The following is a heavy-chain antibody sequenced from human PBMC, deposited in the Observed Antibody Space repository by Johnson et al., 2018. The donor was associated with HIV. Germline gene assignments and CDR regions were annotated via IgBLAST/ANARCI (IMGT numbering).Heavy chain of an antibody. D-gene: IGHD6-6*01. CDR3: AKSFSTSSIDALDM. Sequence: QVQLVESGGGVVQPGGSLRLSCAASGFTFSSYGMHWVRQAPGKGLEWVAFIRYDGSNKYYADSVKGRFTISRDNSKNTVYLQMNSLRAEDTALYYCAKSFSTSSIDALDMWGQGTMVTVSS. J-gene: IGHJ3*02. CDR1: GFTFSSYG. V-gene: IGHV3-30*02. CDR2: IRYDGSNK.